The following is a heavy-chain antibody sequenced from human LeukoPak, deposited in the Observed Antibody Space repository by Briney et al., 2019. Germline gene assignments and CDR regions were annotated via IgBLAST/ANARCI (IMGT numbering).Heavy chain of an antibody. CDR3: ARDKGADEGSKFDY. V-gene: IGHV3-7*03. CDR2: IRQDGNEK. CDR1: GFTFSSYS. D-gene: IGHD1-26*01. Sequence: GGSLRLSCAASGFTFSSYSMSWVRQAPGKGLEWVANIRQDGNEKYYVDSVKGRFTISRDNAKNSLYLQMNSLRAEDTAVYYCARDKGADEGSKFDYWGQGTLVTVSS. J-gene: IGHJ4*02.